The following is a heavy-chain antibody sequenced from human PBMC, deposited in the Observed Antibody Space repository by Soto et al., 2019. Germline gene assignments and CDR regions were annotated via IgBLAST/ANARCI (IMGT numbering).Heavy chain of an antibody. V-gene: IGHV1-3*01. J-gene: IGHJ4*02. CDR3: ARGSGYYYWDDY. CDR1: GYTFTSYS. CDR2: INAGNGNT. D-gene: IGHD3-22*01. Sequence: VSVKVSCKSSGYTFTSYSMHWVRQAPGQRLEWMGWINAGNGNTKYSQKFQGRVTITRDTSASTAYMELSSLRSEDTAVYYCARGSGYYYWDDYWGQGTLVTVSS.